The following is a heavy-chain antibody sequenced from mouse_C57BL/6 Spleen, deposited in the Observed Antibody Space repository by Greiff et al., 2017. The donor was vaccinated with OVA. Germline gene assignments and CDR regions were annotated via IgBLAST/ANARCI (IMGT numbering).Heavy chain of an antibody. Sequence: VQLQQSGPELVKPGASVKISCKASGYAFSSSWMNWVKQRPGKGLEWIGRIYPGDGDTNYNGKFKGKATLTADKSSSTAYMQLSSLTSEDSAVYFCARLGDYDEGYSFDYWGQGTTLTVSS. CDR3: ARLGDYDEGYSFDY. CDR1: GYAFSSSW. V-gene: IGHV1-82*01. D-gene: IGHD2-4*01. J-gene: IGHJ2*01. CDR2: IYPGDGDT.